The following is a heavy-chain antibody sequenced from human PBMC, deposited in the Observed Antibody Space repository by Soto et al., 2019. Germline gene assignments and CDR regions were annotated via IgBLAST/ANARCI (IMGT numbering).Heavy chain of an antibody. CDR2: IYYSGST. CDR1: GGSISSGGYY. Sequence: SETLSLTCTVSGGSISSGGYYWSWIRQHPGKGLEWIGYIYYSGSTYYNPSLKSRVTISVDTSKNQFSLKLSSVTAADTAVYYCAAMVRGVSSFYYYYGMDVWGQGTTVTVSS. V-gene: IGHV4-31*03. J-gene: IGHJ6*02. CDR3: AAMVRGVSSFYYYYGMDV. D-gene: IGHD3-10*01.